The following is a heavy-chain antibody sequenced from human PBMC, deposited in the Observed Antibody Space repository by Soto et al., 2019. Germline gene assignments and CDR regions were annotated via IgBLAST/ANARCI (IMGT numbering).Heavy chain of an antibody. CDR1: GGTFSSYA. CDR3: ARDWKYYYGSGIPYGMDV. V-gene: IGHV1-69*13. D-gene: IGHD3-10*01. CDR2: IIPIFGTA. Sequence: GASVKVSCKASGGTFSSYAISWVRQAPGQGLEWMGGIIPIFGTANYAQKFQGRVTITADESTSTAYMELSSLRSEDTAVYYCARDWKYYYGSGIPYGMDVWGQGPTVTVYS. J-gene: IGHJ6*02.